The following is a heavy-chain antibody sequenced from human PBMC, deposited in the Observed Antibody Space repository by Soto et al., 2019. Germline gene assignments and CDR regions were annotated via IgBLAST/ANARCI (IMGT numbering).Heavy chain of an antibody. CDR2: ISSQAFGGTT. CDR3: ATVYFYDSSADYYFDY. D-gene: IGHD3-22*01. V-gene: IGHV3-49*04. CDR1: GFTFDDYA. Sequence: GGSLRLSCTVSGFTFDDYAMSWVRQAPGKGLEWVGFISSQAFGGTTEYAASVEGRFTISTDESKTIAYLQMNSLKAADTAVYFCATVYFYDSSADYYFDYWGQGTLVTVSS. J-gene: IGHJ4*02.